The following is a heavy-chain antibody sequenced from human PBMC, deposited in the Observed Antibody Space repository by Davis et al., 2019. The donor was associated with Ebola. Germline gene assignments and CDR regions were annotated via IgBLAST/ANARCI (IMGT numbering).Heavy chain of an antibody. V-gene: IGHV3-53*01. Sequence: GGSLRLSCAASGFTVSSNYMSWVRQAPGKGLEWVSVIYSGGSTYYADSVKGRFTISRHNSKNTLYLQMNSLRADDTAVYYCARYVKARTTRYYFDCWGQGTLVTVSS. CDR1: GFTVSSNY. D-gene: IGHD1-1*01. J-gene: IGHJ4*02. CDR2: IYSGGST. CDR3: ARYVKARTTRYYFDC.